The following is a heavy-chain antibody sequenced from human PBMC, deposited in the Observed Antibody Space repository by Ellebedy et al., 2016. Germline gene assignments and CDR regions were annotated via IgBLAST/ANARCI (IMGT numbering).Heavy chain of an antibody. J-gene: IGHJ4*02. CDR2: IYYSGST. CDR3: ARHYYDSSGFGVSDY. V-gene: IGHV4-59*08. CDR1: GGSISSYY. Sequence: SETLSLTCTVSGGSISSYYWSWIRQPPGKGLEWIGYIYYSGSTNYNPSLKSRVTISVDTSKNQFSLKLSSVTAADTAVYYCARHYYDSSGFGVSDYWGQGTLVTVSS. D-gene: IGHD3-22*01.